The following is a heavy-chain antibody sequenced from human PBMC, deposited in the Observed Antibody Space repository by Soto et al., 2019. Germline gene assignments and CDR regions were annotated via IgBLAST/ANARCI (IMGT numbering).Heavy chain of an antibody. CDR3: ARVYYYFWSGYYIPTPYYYYGMDV. V-gene: IGHV4-39*01. J-gene: IGHJ6*02. Sequence: SETLSLTCTVSGGSISSSSYYWGWIRQPPGKGLEWIGSIYYSGSTYYNPSLKSRVTISVDTSKNQFSLKLSSVTAADTAVCYCARVYYYFWSGYYIPTPYYYYGMDVWGQGTTVTVSS. CDR2: IYYSGST. D-gene: IGHD3-3*01. CDR1: GGSISSSSYY.